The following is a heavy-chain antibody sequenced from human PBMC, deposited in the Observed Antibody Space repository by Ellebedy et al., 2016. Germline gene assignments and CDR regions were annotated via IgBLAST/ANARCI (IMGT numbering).Heavy chain of an antibody. CDR2: IIPIFGTA. CDR1: GGTFSSYA. Sequence: SVKVSXXASGGTFSSYAISWVRQAPGQGLEWMGGIIPIFGTANYAQKFQGRVTITADESTSTAYMELSSLRSEDTAVYYCARGKYDILTGYYDYWGQGTLVTVSS. V-gene: IGHV1-69*13. D-gene: IGHD3-9*01. CDR3: ARGKYDILTGYYDY. J-gene: IGHJ4*02.